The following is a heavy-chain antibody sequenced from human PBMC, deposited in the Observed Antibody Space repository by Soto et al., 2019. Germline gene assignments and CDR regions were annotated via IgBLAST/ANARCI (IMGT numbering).Heavy chain of an antibody. Sequence: SQTLSLTCVGSGDTVSSNSVAWNWVRQSPSRGLEWLGRTYYRSRWYSDYAVSVRSRIDINADTSKNQVFLQLNSVTPEDTAVYSCARSEEDSDYYYYGMDVWGQGTTVTVSS. CDR3: ARSEEDSDYYYYGMDV. D-gene: IGHD2-15*01. CDR2: TYYRSRWYS. CDR1: GDTVSSNSVA. V-gene: IGHV6-1*01. J-gene: IGHJ6*02.